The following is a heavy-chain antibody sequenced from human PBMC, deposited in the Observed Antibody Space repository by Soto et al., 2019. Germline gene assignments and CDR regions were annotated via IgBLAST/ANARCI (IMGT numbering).Heavy chain of an antibody. CDR2: INHSGMT. D-gene: IGHD3-3*01. CDR1: GVSFSVYS. J-gene: IGHJ5*02. Sequence: SETLSLTCAVYGVSFSVYSWSWIRQPPGKGLEWIGDINHSGMTHYNASLESRLSIPVDSSTNQISLQQISITAADTTAEYYWGESRIWAAKPVRQLNSTFGLDPWGQGTLVTVSS. V-gene: IGHV4-34*01. CDR3: WGESRIWAAKPVRQLNSTFGLDP.